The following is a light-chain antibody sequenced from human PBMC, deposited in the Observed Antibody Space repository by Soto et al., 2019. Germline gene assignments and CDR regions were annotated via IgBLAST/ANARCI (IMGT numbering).Light chain of an antibody. CDR1: QTIDTY. CDR3: QQSTGIPYT. V-gene: IGKV1-39*01. CDR2: PAS. Sequence: DIQMTQSPSSLSASVGDRVTITCRASQTIDTYLNWYQQNPGKAPKLLIYPASTLQNGVPSRFRGSGSGTDFTLTISSLQPEDFATYYCQQSTGIPYTFGQGTKLEIK. J-gene: IGKJ2*01.